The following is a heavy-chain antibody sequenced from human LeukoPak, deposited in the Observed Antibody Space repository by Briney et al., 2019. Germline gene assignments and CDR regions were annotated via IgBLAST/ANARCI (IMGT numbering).Heavy chain of an antibody. D-gene: IGHD2-2*01. CDR3: ASYCSSTSCYSSENYYYYMDV. CDR1: GYTFTGYY. V-gene: IGHV1-2*02. J-gene: IGHJ6*03. Sequence: ASVKVSCKASGYTFTGYYMHWVRQAPGQGLEWMGWINPNSGGTNYAQKFQGGVTMTRDTSISTAYMELSRLRSDDTAVYYCASYCSSTSCYSSENYYYYMDVWGKGTTVTVSS. CDR2: INPNSGGT.